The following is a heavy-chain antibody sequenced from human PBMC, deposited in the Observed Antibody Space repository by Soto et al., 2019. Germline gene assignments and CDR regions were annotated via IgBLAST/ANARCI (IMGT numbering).Heavy chain of an antibody. V-gene: IGHV4-31*03. Sequence: SETLCLTCTVSGGSISSGGDYWSWIRQHPGKGLEWIGYIYYSGSTYYNPSLKSRVTISVDTSKNQFSLKLSSVTAADTAVYYCARVHYSYGMDVWGQGTTVTVSS. CDR1: GGSISSGGDY. CDR2: IYYSGST. CDR3: ARVHYSYGMDV. J-gene: IGHJ6*02.